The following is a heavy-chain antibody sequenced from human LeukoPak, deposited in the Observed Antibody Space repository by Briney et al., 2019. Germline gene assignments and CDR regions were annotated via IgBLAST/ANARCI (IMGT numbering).Heavy chain of an antibody. J-gene: IGHJ4*02. D-gene: IGHD4-17*01. Sequence: PSETLSLTCAVSGGSIITTNWWSWVRQPPGKGLEWIGEVHLNGATNYNPSLESRVSISVDTSKNQFSLYLTSVTAADTAVYYCATRTTWGQGTLVTVSS. CDR1: GGSIITTNW. CDR3: ATRTT. V-gene: IGHV4-4*02. CDR2: VHLNGAT.